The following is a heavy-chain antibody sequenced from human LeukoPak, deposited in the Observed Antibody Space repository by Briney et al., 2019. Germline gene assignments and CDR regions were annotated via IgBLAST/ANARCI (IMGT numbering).Heavy chain of an antibody. CDR1: GFTFSSYG. D-gene: IGHD3-10*01. Sequence: GGSLRLSCAASGFTFSSYGMSWVRQAPGKGLEWVSAISGSGGSTYYTDSVKGRFTISRDNSKNTLYLQMNSLRAEDTAVYYCAKTYYGSGSYAPNYFDYWGQGTLVTASS. V-gene: IGHV3-23*01. CDR3: AKTYYGSGSYAPNYFDY. CDR2: ISGSGGST. J-gene: IGHJ4*02.